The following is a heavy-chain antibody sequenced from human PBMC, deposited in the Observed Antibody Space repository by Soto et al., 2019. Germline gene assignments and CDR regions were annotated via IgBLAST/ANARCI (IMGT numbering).Heavy chain of an antibody. CDR1: GGSISSSNW. V-gene: IGHV4-4*02. CDR2: IYHSGST. Sequence: PSETLSLTCAVSGGSISSSNWWSWVRQPPGKGLEWIGEIYHSGSTNYNPSLKSRVTISVDKSKNQFSLKLSSVTAADTAVYHCARVSKKRWGNSSGWYDYWGQGTLVTVSS. J-gene: IGHJ4*02. D-gene: IGHD6-19*01. CDR3: ARVSKKRWGNSSGWYDY.